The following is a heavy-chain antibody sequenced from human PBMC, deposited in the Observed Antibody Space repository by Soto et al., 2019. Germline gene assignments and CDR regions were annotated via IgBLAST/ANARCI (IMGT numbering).Heavy chain of an antibody. Sequence: QVQLQESGPGLVKPSQTLSLTCTVSGGSISGGGYYWSWIRQHPGKGLEWIGYIYYSGSTYYNPSLKSRVTISVDTTKNQFALKLSSVTAADTAVYYCARETGSLSWFDPWGQGTLVTVSS. CDR3: ARETGSLSWFDP. CDR2: IYYSGST. V-gene: IGHV4-31*03. J-gene: IGHJ5*02. CDR1: GGSISGGGYY.